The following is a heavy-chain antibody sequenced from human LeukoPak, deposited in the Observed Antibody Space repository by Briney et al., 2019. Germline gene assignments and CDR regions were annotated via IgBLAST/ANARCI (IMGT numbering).Heavy chain of an antibody. CDR2: ISSSSSYI. CDR1: GSTFSSYS. V-gene: IGHV3-21*01. Sequence: GGSLRLSCAASGSTFSSYSMNWVRQAPGKGLEWVSSISSSSSYIYYADSVKGRFTISRDNAKNSLYLQMNSLRAEDTAVYYCAILDTAMVHYWGQGTLVTVSS. D-gene: IGHD5-18*01. CDR3: AILDTAMVHY. J-gene: IGHJ4*02.